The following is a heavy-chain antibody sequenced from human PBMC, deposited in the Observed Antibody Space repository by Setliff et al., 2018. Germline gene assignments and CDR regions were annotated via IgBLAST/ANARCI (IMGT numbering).Heavy chain of an antibody. CDR2: ISYEGIDK. CDR1: GFTFSSYA. CDR3: AGQGPIFGSGLIPGFDQ. Sequence: SLRLSCAASGFTFSSYALHWVRQAPGKGLEWVTLISYEGIDKYYADSVKGRFTVSRDNSKNTLYLQMNSLRTEDTAIYFCAGQGPIFGSGLIPGFDQWGQGTMVTVSS. J-gene: IGHJ4*02. V-gene: IGHV3-30*04. D-gene: IGHD3-3*01.